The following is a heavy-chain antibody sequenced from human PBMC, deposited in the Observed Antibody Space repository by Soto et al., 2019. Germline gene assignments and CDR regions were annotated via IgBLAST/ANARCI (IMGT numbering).Heavy chain of an antibody. CDR3: ARDKRQLWLVRTYNWFDP. J-gene: IGHJ5*02. CDR1: GFSFEDFA. V-gene: IGHV3-9*01. CDR2: LSWNSGSL. D-gene: IGHD5-18*01. Sequence: GGSLRLSCAASGFSFEDFAMHWVRQVPGKGLEWVSGLSWNSGSLGYAYSVTGRFTISRDNAKNSLYLQMNSLRAEDTAVYYCARDKRQLWLVRTYNWFDPWGQGTLVTVSS.